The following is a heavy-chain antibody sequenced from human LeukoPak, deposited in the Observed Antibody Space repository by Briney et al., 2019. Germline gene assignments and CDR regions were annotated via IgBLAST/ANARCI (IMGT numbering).Heavy chain of an antibody. D-gene: IGHD6-13*01. Sequence: PGGSLRLSCAASGFTVSSNYMSWVRQAPGKGLEWVSVIYSGGSTYYADSVKGRFTISRDNSKNTLYLQMNSLRAEDTAVYYCAREIIAAAGTLSDYWGQGTLVTVSS. V-gene: IGHV3-66*01. CDR3: AREIIAAAGTLSDY. J-gene: IGHJ4*02. CDR2: IYSGGST. CDR1: GFTVSSNY.